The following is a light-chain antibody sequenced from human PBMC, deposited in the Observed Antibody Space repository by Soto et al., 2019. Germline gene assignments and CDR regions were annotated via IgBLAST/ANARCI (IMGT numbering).Light chain of an antibody. V-gene: IGKV3-20*01. CDR2: GVS. J-gene: IGKJ2*01. CDR3: HHYGSSPYT. Sequence: EIVLTQSPGTLSLSPGERATLSCRARQSLSGNYLAWYQQKPGQAPRLLIFGVSSRATGIPDRFSGSGYGTDFTLTINRLEPEDFAVYYCHHYGSSPYTFGLGTKLEIK. CDR1: QSLSGNY.